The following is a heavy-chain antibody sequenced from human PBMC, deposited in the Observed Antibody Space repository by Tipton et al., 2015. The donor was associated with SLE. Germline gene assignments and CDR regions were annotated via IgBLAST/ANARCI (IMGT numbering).Heavy chain of an antibody. V-gene: IGHV4-59*06. CDR1: GGSINYYY. D-gene: IGHD3-9*01. CDR2: IYNSGST. J-gene: IGHJ4*02. Sequence: TLSLTCTVSGGSINYYYWSWIRQPPEKGLEWIGHIYNSGSTYYNPSLKSRLTISVDTSRHQFSLKLSSVTAADTAVYYCARTSITDYYRDFDFWGQGTLVTVSS. CDR3: ARTSITDYYRDFDF.